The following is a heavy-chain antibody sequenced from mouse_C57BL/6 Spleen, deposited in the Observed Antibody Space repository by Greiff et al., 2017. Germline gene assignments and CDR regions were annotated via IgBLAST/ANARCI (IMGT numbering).Heavy chain of an antibody. CDR1: GYTFTSYW. CDR2: IHPNSGST. V-gene: IGHV1-64*01. Sequence: QVQLQQPGAELVKPGASVKLSCKASGYTFTSYWMHWVKQRPGQGLEWIGMIHPNSGSTNYNEKFKSKATLTVDKSSRTAYMQLSSLTSEDSAVYYCARDPTVVDYWYFDVWGTGTTVTVSS. CDR3: ARDPTVVDYWYFDV. J-gene: IGHJ1*03. D-gene: IGHD1-1*01.